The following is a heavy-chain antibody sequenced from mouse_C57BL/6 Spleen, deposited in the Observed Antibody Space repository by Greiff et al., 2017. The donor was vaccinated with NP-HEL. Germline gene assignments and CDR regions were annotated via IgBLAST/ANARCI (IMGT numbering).Heavy chain of an antibody. Sequence: VQLQQSGPELVKPGASVKISCKASGYAFSSSWMNWVKQRPGKGLEWIGRIYPGDGDTNYNGKFKGKATLTADKSSSTAYMQLSSLTSGDSAVYLCARWEEYYAKGCWGNGASVT. CDR1: GYAFSSSW. CDR3: ARWEEYYAKGC. J-gene: IGHJ4*01. CDR2: IYPGDGDT. V-gene: IGHV1-82*01. D-gene: IGHD4-1*01.